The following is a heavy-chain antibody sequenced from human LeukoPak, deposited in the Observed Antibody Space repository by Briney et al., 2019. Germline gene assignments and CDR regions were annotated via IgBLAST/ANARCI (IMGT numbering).Heavy chain of an antibody. CDR2: ISAYNGNT. CDR3: ARDTSSDFYDISGGFFY. D-gene: IGHD3-22*01. CDR1: GSTFTSNG. Sequence: GASVNVSFKGSGSTFTSNGSSWVRQAPGQGLEWMGLISAYNGNTNYAQKLQGRVTMTTDTSKSTAYMKLRRLRSGDTAVYYCARDTSSDFYDISGGFFYWGEGRLVTVSS. J-gene: IGHJ4*02. V-gene: IGHV1-18*01.